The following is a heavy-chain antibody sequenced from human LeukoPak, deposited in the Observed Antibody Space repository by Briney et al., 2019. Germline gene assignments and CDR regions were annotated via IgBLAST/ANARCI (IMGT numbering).Heavy chain of an antibody. CDR2: ISAYNGNT. V-gene: IGHV1-18*01. Sequence: ASVKVSCKASGYTFTSYGISWVRQAPGQGLEWMGWISAYNGNTNYAQKLQGRVTMTIDTSTSTAYMELRSLRSDDTAVYYCARDSPWYYDYDSSGYYNWGQGTLVTVSS. CDR3: ARDSPWYYDYDSSGYYN. D-gene: IGHD3-22*01. J-gene: IGHJ4*02. CDR1: GYTFTSYG.